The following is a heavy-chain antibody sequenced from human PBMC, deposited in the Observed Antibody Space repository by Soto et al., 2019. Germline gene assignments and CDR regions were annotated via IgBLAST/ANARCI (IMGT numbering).Heavy chain of an antibody. CDR3: ARERGLSSFYGMDV. CDR1: VFTFSNYC. CDR2: ITSSSGHI. V-gene: IGHV3-21*01. D-gene: IGHD3-10*01. J-gene: IGHJ6*02. Sequence: GALRLSGAASVFTFSNYCMHWVRQASGKGLEWVSSITSSSGHIYYADSVKGRFTISRDNARNSLYLQMNSLRAEDTAVYYCARERGLSSFYGMDVWGQGTTVTVSS.